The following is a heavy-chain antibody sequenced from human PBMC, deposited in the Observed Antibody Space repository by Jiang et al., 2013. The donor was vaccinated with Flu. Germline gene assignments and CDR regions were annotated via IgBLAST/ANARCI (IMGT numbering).Heavy chain of an antibody. CDR2: INPSGGST. CDR3: ARDCGGDQNVAGPADY. J-gene: IGHJ4*02. CDR1: TFTSYY. D-gene: IGHD2-21*02. V-gene: IGHV1-46*01. Sequence: TFTSYYMHWVRQAPGQGLEWMGIINPSGGSTSYAQKFQGRVTMTRDTSTSTVYMELSSLRSEDTAVYYCARDCGGDQNVAGPADYWGQGTLVTVSS.